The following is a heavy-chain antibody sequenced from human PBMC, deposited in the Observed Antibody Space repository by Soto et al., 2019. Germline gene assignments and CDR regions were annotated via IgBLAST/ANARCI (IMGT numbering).Heavy chain of an antibody. CDR1: GFSLSTSGVG. J-gene: IGHJ4*02. CDR2: IYWNDDK. CDR3: AHTLTTVTSIDY. D-gene: IGHD4-17*01. V-gene: IGHV2-5*01. Sequence: SGPTLVNPTQTLTLTCTFSGFSLSTSGVGVGWIRQPPGKALEWLALIYWNDDKRYSPSLKSRLTITKDTSKSQVVLTMTNMDPVDTATYYCAHTLTTVTSIDYWGQGTLVTVSS.